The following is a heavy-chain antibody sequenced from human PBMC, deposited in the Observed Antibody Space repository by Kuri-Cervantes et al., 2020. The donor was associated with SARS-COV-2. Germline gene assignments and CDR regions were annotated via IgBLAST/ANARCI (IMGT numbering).Heavy chain of an antibody. CDR3: AILETLWLQGYFDY. V-gene: IGHV3-23*01. CDR1: GFTFSSYA. D-gene: IGHD3-10*01. CDR2: ISGSGGST. Sequence: GGSLRLSCAASGFTFSSYAMSWVRQAPGKGLEWVSAISGSGGSTYYADSVKGRFTISRDNSKNTLYLQMNSLRAEDTAVYYCAILETLWLQGYFDYWGQGTLVTVSS. J-gene: IGHJ4*02.